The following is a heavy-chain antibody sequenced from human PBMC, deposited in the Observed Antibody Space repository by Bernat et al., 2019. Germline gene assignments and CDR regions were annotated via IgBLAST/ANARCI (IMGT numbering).Heavy chain of an antibody. J-gene: IGHJ4*02. D-gene: IGHD2/OR15-2a*01. CDR3: AKDLSRPYCFDY. CDR1: GFTFSSYG. V-gene: IGHV3-23*04. CDR2: ISGSGAGT. Sequence: EVQLVESGGGLVQPGGSLRLSCVASGFTFSSYGMSWVRQAPGKGLEWVSAISGSGAGTYYADSGKGRFTLARDNSKNTLYLKMNSLRAEDTAVYYCAKDLSRPYCFDYWGQGTLVTVSS.